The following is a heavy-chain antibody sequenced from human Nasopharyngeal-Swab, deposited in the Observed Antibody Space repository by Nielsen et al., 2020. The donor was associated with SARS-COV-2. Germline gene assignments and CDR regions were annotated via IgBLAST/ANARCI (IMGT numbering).Heavy chain of an antibody. CDR1: GYTFTSYY. J-gene: IGHJ4*02. CDR3: ARDGGYSMFEPRSSDY. V-gene: IGHV1-46*01. CDR2: ISPDGYST. Sequence: ASVKVSCKASGYTFTSYYMHWVRQAPGQGLEWMGIISPDGYSTAYAQKFQGRVTMTRDTSTSTVYMELSSLRSEDTAVYYCARDGGYSMFEPRSSDYWGQGTLVTVSS. D-gene: IGHD2-15*01.